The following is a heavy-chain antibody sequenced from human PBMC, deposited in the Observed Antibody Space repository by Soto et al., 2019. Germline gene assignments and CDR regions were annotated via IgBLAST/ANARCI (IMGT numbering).Heavy chain of an antibody. CDR3: ARDRPMYSSGWYYFDY. J-gene: IGHJ4*02. CDR1: GFTFSIYG. Sequence: GSLRLSCASSGFTFSIYGMHWVLQAPVKGLEWVAVIWYDGSNKYYADSVKGRFTISRDNSKNTLYLQMNSLRAEDTAVYYCARDRPMYSSGWYYFDYWGQGTLVTVSS. V-gene: IGHV3-33*01. CDR2: IWYDGSNK. D-gene: IGHD6-19*01.